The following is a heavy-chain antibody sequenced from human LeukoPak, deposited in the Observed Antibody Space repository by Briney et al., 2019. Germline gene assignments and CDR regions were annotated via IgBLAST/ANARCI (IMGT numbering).Heavy chain of an antibody. J-gene: IGHJ5*02. D-gene: IGHD2-2*01. CDR1: GGSFSGYY. V-gene: IGHV4-34*01. CDR3: ARGQPWFDP. CDR2: INHSGST. Sequence: SETLALTCAVYGGSFSGYYWSWIRQPPGKGLEWIGEINHSGSTNYNPSLKSRVTISVDTSKNQFSLKLSSVTAADTAVYYCARGQPWFDPWGQGTLVTVSS.